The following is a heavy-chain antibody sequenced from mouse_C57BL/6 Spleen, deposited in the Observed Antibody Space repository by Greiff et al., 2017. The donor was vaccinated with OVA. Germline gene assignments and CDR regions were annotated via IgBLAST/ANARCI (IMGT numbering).Heavy chain of an antibody. CDR3: ARSHDGYHDY. D-gene: IGHD2-3*01. V-gene: IGHV1-69*01. CDR2: IDPSDSYT. J-gene: IGHJ2*01. Sequence: QVHVKQPGAELVMPGASVKLSCKASGYTFTSYWMHWVKQRPGQGLEWIGEIDPSDSYTNYNQKFKGKSTLTVDKSSSTAYMQLSSLTSEDSAVYYCARSHDGYHDYWGQGTTLTVSS. CDR1: GYTFTSYW.